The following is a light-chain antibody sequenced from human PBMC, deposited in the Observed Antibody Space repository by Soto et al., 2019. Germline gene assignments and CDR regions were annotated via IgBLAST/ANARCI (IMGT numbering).Light chain of an antibody. J-gene: IGKJ5*01. CDR1: QSIHTS. Sequence: VLTQSPATLSLSPGERATLSCRASQSIHTSLAWYQQKPGQPPRLVVYDSTLRANGVPDRFGGSRSGTDFTLTISSLEPEDFAVYYCQQRSNWPNFGQGTRLEI. CDR3: QQRSNWPN. CDR2: DST. V-gene: IGKV3-11*01.